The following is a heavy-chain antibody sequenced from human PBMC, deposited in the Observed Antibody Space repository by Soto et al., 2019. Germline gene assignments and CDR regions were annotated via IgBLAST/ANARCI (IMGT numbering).Heavy chain of an antibody. CDR2: IIPIFGTA. V-gene: IGHV1-69*13. Sequence: SVKVSCKASGGTFSSYAISWVRQAPGQGLEWMGGIIPIFGTANYAQKFQGRVTITADESTSTAYMELSSLRSEDTAVYYCAKDRAGVPAADHDYYDSSGYYYEPGYWGQGTLVTVSS. D-gene: IGHD3-22*01. J-gene: IGHJ4*02. CDR3: AKDRAGVPAADHDYYDSSGYYYEPGY. CDR1: GGTFSSYA.